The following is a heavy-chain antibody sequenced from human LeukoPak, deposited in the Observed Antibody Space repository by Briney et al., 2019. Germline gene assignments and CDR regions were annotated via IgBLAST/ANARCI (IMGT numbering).Heavy chain of an antibody. CDR2: IYYSGNT. J-gene: IGHJ5*02. D-gene: IGHD2-2*02. CDR3: ARHLGYCSSTGCNSWFAP. CDR1: GGSISSYY. V-gene: IGHV4-59*01. Sequence: KPSGTLSLTCIVSGGSISSYYWSWIRQPPGKGLEWIGYIYYSGNTNYNPSLKSRVTMSVDTSKNQFSLKLRSVTAADTAVYYCARHLGYCSSTGCNSWFAPWGQGTLVTVSS.